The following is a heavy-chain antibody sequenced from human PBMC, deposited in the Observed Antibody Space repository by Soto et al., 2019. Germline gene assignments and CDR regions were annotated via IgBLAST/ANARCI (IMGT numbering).Heavy chain of an antibody. CDR2: IKQDGSEK. D-gene: IGHD3-10*01. J-gene: IGHJ6*02. CDR3: ARDPNYYGSGSYYKLYYYYGMDV. CDR1: GFTFSSYW. Sequence: GGSLRLSCAASGFTFSSYWMSWVRQAPGKGLEWVANIKQDGSEKYYVDSVKGRFTISRDNAKNSLYLQMNSLRAEDTAVYYCARDPNYYGSGSYYKLYYYYGMDVWGQGTTVTSP. V-gene: IGHV3-7*01.